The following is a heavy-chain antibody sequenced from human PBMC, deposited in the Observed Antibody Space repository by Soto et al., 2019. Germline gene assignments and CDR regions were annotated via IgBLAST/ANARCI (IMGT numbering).Heavy chain of an antibody. V-gene: IGHV1-18*04. Sequence: ASLKVSCKTSGYTFTNHGINWVRQAPGQGLEWMGWINPYNANTNYAQKLQGRVTMTTDTSTSTAYMELRSLTSDDTAVYCCARDRAAGIWGHACDIWGQGTMGPVS. CDR3: ARDRAAGIWGHACDI. D-gene: IGHD3-16*01. CDR2: INPYNANT. CDR1: GYTFTNHG. J-gene: IGHJ3*02.